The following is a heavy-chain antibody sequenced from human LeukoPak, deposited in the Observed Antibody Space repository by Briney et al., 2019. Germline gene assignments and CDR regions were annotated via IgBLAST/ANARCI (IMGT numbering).Heavy chain of an antibody. CDR2: ISGSGGST. J-gene: IGHJ3*02. D-gene: IGHD2-15*01. CDR1: GFTFSSYG. Sequence: HPGGSLRLSCAASGFTFSSYGVSWVRQAPGKGLEWVSAISGSGGSTYYADSVKGRFTISRDNSKNTLYLQMNSLRAEDTAVYYCARGGGRDAFDIWGQGTMVTVSS. V-gene: IGHV3-23*01. CDR3: ARGGGRDAFDI.